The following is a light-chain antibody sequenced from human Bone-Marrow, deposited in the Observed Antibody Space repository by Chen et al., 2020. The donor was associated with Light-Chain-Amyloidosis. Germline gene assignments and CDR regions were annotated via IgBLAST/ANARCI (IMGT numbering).Light chain of an antibody. J-gene: IGLJ3*02. V-gene: IGLV6-57*01. CDR3: QSYQGSSQGV. Sequence: NFMLTQPHSVSESPGKTVIISCTRSSGSIATNYVQWYQQRPGSSPTTVIYEDDQRPSWVPDRFSGSIDRSSNSASLPISGLKTEDEADYYCQSYQGSSQGVFGGGTKLTVL. CDR2: EDD. CDR1: SGSIATNY.